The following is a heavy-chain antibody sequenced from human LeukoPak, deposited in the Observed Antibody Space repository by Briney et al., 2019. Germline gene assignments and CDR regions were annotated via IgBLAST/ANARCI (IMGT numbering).Heavy chain of an antibody. J-gene: IGHJ4*02. CDR2: IYSGGST. CDR3: TRDGRRGSYYH. CDR1: GFTVSSNY. V-gene: IGHV3-66*01. D-gene: IGHD1-26*01. Sequence: PGGSLRLSCAASGFTVSSNYMSWVRQAPGKGLEWVSVIYSGGSTYYADSVKGRFTISRDNSKNTLYLQMNSLRAEDTAVYYCTRDGRRGSYYHWGQGTLVTVSS.